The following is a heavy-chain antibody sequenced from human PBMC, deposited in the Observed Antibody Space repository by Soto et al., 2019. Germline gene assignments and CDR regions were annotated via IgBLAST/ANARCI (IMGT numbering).Heavy chain of an antibody. J-gene: IGHJ5*02. V-gene: IGHV4-59*13. D-gene: IGHD3-10*01. CDR1: GGSIRSYC. CDR2: IYGSGRT. Sequence: QVQLQESGPGLVKSSETLSLTCTVTGGSIRSYCWSWIRRPPGKGLEWIGHIYGSGRTYYIPSLQIRVAIFLDASTNQLSLNVSSVTVADTAVYYCAIAHAFEFHYWLDPWGHGTLGSVSA. CDR3: AIAHAFEFHYWLDP.